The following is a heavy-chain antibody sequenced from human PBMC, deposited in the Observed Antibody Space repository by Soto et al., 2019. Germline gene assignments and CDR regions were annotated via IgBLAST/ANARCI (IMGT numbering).Heavy chain of an antibody. J-gene: IGHJ6*02. V-gene: IGHV4-30-4*01. CDR1: GGSISSGDYY. CDR2: IYYSGST. D-gene: IGHD2-8*01. Sequence: SETLSLTCTVSGGSISSGDYYWSWIRQPPGKGLEWIGYIYYSGSTYYNPSLKSRVTISVDTSKNQFSLKLSSVTAADTAVYYCARLPSTNGAYGMDVWGQGTTVTSP. CDR3: ARLPSTNGAYGMDV.